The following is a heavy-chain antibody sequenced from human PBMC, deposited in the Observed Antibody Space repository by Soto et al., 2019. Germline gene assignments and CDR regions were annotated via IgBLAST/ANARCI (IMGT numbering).Heavy chain of an antibody. CDR3: ARDPSSTYYFDY. V-gene: IGHV3-7*04. CDR2: IKQDGSEK. CDR1: GFTFSSYW. J-gene: IGHJ4*02. D-gene: IGHD2-15*01. Sequence: EVQLVESGGGLVQPGGSLRLSCVASGFTFSSYWMSWVRQAPGKGLEWVANIKQDGSEKYYVDSVKGRFTISRDNAKNSLYLQMNSLRAEDSAVYCCARDPSSTYYFDYWGKGTLVTVSS.